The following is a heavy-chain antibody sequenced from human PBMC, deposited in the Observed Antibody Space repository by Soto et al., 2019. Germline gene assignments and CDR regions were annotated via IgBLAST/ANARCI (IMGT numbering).Heavy chain of an antibody. V-gene: IGHV4-34*01. CDR3: ARTSGYDFWSGYPPV. J-gene: IGHJ6*04. Sequence: SETLSLTCAVYGGSFSGFYWSWIRQPPGKGLEWIGEINHSGSTNYNPSLKSRVTISVDTSKNQFSLKLSSVTAADTAVYYCARTSGYDFWSGYPPVWGKGTTVTVSS. CDR1: GGSFSGFY. CDR2: INHSGST. D-gene: IGHD3-3*01.